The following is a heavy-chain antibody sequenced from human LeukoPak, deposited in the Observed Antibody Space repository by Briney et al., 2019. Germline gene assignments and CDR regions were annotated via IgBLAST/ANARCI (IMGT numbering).Heavy chain of an antibody. CDR2: IFHTGNT. CDR3: ARGRWFDY. J-gene: IGHJ4*02. D-gene: IGHD3-16*02. CDR1: GHSISSSDYY. Sequence: PSETLSLTCAVSGHSISSSDYYWGWIRQPPGKGLEWIGTIFHTGNTYYKSSLKSRVTISVDTSKNQFSLNLYSVTAADTAVYYCARGRWFDYWGQGTLVTVSS. V-gene: IGHV4-39*07.